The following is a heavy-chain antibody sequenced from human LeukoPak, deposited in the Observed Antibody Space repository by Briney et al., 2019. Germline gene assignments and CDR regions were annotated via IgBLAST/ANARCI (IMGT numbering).Heavy chain of an antibody. D-gene: IGHD5-18*01. CDR2: ISSSSSTI. V-gene: IGHV3-48*04. CDR3: ARDHGKLWFKGGHDAFDI. CDR1: GFTFSSYS. J-gene: IGHJ3*02. Sequence: PGGSLRLSCAASGFTFSSYSMNWVRQAPGKGLEWVSYISSSSSTIYYADSVKGRFTISRDNAKNSLYLQMNSLRAEDTAVYYCARDHGKLWFKGGHDAFDIWGQGTMVTVSS.